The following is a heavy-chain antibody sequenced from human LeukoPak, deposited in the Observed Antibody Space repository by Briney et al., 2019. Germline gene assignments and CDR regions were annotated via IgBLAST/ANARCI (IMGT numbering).Heavy chain of an antibody. V-gene: IGHV3-73*01. CDR3: AKAGDRNYFDY. CDR1: GFRFSDSA. D-gene: IGHD3-22*01. J-gene: IGHJ4*02. Sequence: GGSLRLSCVASGFRFSDSAMHWVGQASGNGLEWIGRIRSKSYTYATAYSASVRDRFVISRDDSKNTAYLQMNSLRTEDTAVYYCAKAGDRNYFDYWGQGALVTVSS. CDR2: IRSKSYTYAT.